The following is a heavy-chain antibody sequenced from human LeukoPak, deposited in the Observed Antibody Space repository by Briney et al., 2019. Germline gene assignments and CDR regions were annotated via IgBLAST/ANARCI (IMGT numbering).Heavy chain of an antibody. Sequence: GRSLRLSCAASGFTFSSYGMHWVRQAPGKGLEWVAVISYDGSNKYYADSVKGRFTISRDNSKNTLYLQMNSLRAVGTAVYYCAKEIAVAGTRWFDPWGQGTLVTVSS. CDR3: AKEIAVAGTRWFDP. CDR1: GFTFSSYG. D-gene: IGHD6-19*01. J-gene: IGHJ5*02. V-gene: IGHV3-30*18. CDR2: ISYDGSNK.